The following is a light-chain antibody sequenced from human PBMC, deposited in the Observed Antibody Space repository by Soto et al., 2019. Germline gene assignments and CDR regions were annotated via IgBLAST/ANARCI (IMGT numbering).Light chain of an antibody. CDR2: DNN. J-gene: IGLJ3*02. Sequence: QSALTQPASVSGSPGQSITISCIGTSSDVGAYDLVSWYQQHPGTAPRLIIFDNNQDDRFSGSKSGTSATLDITGLQTGDEADYYCGTWDSSLSAGVFGGGTKLTVL. V-gene: IGLV2-14*02. CDR1: SSDVGAYDL. CDR3: GTWDSSLSAGV.